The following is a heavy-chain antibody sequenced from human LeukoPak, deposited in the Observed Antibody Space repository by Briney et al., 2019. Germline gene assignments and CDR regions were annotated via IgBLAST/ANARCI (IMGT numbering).Heavy chain of an antibody. V-gene: IGHV3-7*01. Sequence: GGSLRLSCAASGFTFSSYCMTWARQAPGKGLEWVANIKQDGSGKYYVDSVKGRFTISRDNAKNSLYLQMNSLRAEDTAVYYCARSPYSSTWYDLYYFDYWGQGTLVTVSS. J-gene: IGHJ4*02. CDR2: IKQDGSGK. CDR3: ARSPYSSTWYDLYYFDY. D-gene: IGHD6-13*01. CDR1: GFTFSSYC.